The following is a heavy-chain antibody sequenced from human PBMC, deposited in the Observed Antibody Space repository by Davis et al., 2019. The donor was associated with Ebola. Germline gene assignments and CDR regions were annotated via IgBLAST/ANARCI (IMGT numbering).Heavy chain of an antibody. J-gene: IGHJ4*02. CDR2: IKYDGSET. V-gene: IGHV3-7*01. CDR3: ARDHNWAFDS. D-gene: IGHD1-1*01. CDR1: GLTFSNYW. Sequence: GESLKISCAASGLTFSNYWMTWVRQAPGKGLEWVANIKYDGSETHYVESVEGRFTISRDNAKNSLYLQMNSLRDEDTALYYCARDHNWAFDSWGQGSLVTVSS.